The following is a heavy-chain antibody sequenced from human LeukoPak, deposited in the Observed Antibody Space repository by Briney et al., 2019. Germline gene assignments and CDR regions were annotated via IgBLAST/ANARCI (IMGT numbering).Heavy chain of an antibody. Sequence: GGSLRLSCAASGFTFSSYGMHWVRQAPGKGLEWVAFIRYDGSNKYYGDSVKGRFTISRDNSKNTLYLQMNSLRAEDTAVYYCAKGEWGGATNWGAFDIWGQGTMVTVSS. V-gene: IGHV3-30*02. D-gene: IGHD1-26*01. CDR3: AKGEWGGATNWGAFDI. CDR2: IRYDGSNK. CDR1: GFTFSSYG. J-gene: IGHJ3*02.